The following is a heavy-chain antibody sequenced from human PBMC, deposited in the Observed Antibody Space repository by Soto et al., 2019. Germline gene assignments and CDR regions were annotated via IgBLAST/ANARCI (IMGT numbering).Heavy chain of an antibody. Sequence: EVQLVESGGGLVQPGGSRESPCAASGLPLGGHGWYWFGQGPGKGLVWVSRITRDGRVTNYADSVKGRFSISRDNAKNTVYLQMSSLRAEDTGVYYCARETGTAGALDLWGPGTMVVVSS. V-gene: IGHV3-74*01. J-gene: IGHJ3*01. CDR3: ARETGTAGALDL. CDR2: ITRDGRVT. D-gene: IGHD1-1*01. CDR1: GLPLGGHG.